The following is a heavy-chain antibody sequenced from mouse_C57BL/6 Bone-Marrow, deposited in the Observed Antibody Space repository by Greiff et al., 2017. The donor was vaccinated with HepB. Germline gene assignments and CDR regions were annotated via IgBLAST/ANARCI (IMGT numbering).Heavy chain of an antibody. J-gene: IGHJ2*01. CDR3: ARGYGNSDY. Sequence: VQLQQSGPGLVKPSQSLSLTCSVTGYSITSGYYWNWIRQFPGNKLEWMGYISYDGSNNYNPSLKNRISITRDTSKNQFFLKLNSVTTEDTATYYCARGYGNSDYWGQGTTLTVSS. CDR2: ISYDGSN. D-gene: IGHD2-1*01. V-gene: IGHV3-6*01. CDR1: GYSITSGYY.